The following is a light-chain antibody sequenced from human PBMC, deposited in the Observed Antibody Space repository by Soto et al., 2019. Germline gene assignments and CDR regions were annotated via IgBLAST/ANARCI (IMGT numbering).Light chain of an antibody. CDR3: QQANSFPIT. CDR2: AAS. J-gene: IGKJ5*01. Sequence: DIQMTQSPSSVSASVVDIVTITFRASQGIRRWLDWYQQKPGKAPKLLIYAASSLQSGVPSRFRGSGSGTDSTLTISSLQPEDFETYYCQQANSFPITFGQGTRLEIK. CDR1: QGIRRW. V-gene: IGKV1-12*01.